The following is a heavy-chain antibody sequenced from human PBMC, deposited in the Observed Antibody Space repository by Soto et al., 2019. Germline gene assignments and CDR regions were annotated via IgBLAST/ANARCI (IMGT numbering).Heavy chain of an antibody. CDR3: ARGVLRFLPCFDL. V-gene: IGHV4-61*01. CDR2: VYYSGST. CDR1: GASVNSENYY. Sequence: SETLSLTCTVSGASVNSENYYWSWIRQPPGKGLEWIGYVYYSGSTNYNPSLKSRATISLDTYKNQFSLKMTSMTSADTAFYYCARGVLRFLPCFDLWGQGTLVTVSS. D-gene: IGHD3-3*01. J-gene: IGHJ5*02.